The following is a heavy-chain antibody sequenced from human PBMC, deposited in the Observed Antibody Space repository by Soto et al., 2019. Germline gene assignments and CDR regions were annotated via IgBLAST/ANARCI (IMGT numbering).Heavy chain of an antibody. V-gene: IGHV4-59*01. CDR2: IYYSGST. D-gene: IGHD3-22*01. CDR3: ARASYDSSGYYYGALDNWFDP. Sequence: EGLCVTGAVSGGSISSYYWSWIRQPPGKGLEWIGYIYYSGSTNYNPSLKSRVTISVDTSKNQFSLKLSSVTAADTAVYYCARASYDSSGYYYGALDNWFDPWGQGTLVTVYS. CDR1: GGSISSYY. J-gene: IGHJ5*02.